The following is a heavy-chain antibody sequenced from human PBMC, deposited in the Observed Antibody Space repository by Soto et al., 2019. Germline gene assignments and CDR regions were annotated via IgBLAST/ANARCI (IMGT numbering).Heavy chain of an antibody. CDR3: ARDFTDSSGPTLGMGV. J-gene: IGHJ6*02. V-gene: IGHV4-31*03. CDR2: IYYSGST. CDR1: GGSISSGGYY. D-gene: IGHD6-19*01. Sequence: SETLSLTCTVSGGSISSGGYYWSWIRQHPGKGLEWIGYIYYSGSTYYNPSLKSRVTISVDTSKNQFSLKLSSVTAADTAVYYCARDFTDSSGPTLGMGVWGQGTTVTVS.